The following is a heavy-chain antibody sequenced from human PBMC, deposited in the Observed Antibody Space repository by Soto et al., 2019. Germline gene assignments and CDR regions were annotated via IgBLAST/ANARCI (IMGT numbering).Heavy chain of an antibody. Sequence: QVQLVESGGGVVQPGRSLRLSCAASGFTFSSYGMHWVRQAPGKGLEWVAVIWYDGSNKYYADSVKGRFTISRDNSKNTLYLQMNSVRAEDTAVYYCARDARLWVVVPAISRPGDYWGQGTVVTVSS. V-gene: IGHV3-33*01. CDR2: IWYDGSNK. CDR1: GFTFSSYG. J-gene: IGHJ4*02. D-gene: IGHD2-21*02. CDR3: ARDARLWVVVPAISRPGDY.